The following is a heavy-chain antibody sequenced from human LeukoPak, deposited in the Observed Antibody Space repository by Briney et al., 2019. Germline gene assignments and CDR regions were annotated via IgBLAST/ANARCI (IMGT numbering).Heavy chain of an antibody. V-gene: IGHV4-39*01. D-gene: IGHD3-3*01. Sequence: SETLSLTCTVSGDSNSSRTYYWGWIRQPPGKGLEYIGSIYYTGRAYYNPSLKSRVTISVDTSKNQFSLKLSSVTAADTAVYYCARHQGVVDLWGRGSLVTVSS. CDR3: ARHQGVVDL. CDR1: GDSNSSRTYY. CDR2: IYYTGRA. J-gene: IGHJ2*01.